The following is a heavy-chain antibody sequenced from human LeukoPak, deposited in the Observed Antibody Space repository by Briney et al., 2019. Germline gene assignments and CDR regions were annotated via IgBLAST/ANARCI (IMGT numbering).Heavy chain of an antibody. J-gene: IGHJ4*02. CDR2: IRSKANSYAT. CDR3: TARGYSYGPHFDY. D-gene: IGHD5-18*01. V-gene: IGHV3-73*01. CDR1: GFTFSGSA. Sequence: PGGSLRLSCAASGFTFSGSAMHWVRQASGKGLEWVGRIRSKANSYATAYAASVKGRFTISRDDSKNTAYLQMNSLKTEDTAVYYCTARGYSYGPHFDYWGQGTLVTVSS.